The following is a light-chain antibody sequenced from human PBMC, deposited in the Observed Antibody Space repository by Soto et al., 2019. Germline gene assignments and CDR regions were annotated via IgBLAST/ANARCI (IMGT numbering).Light chain of an antibody. J-gene: IGLJ3*02. CDR2: EGN. CDR3: CSYTGSSTS. V-gene: IGLV2-23*01. Sequence: QSVLTPPASVSGSPGQSITMSFAGASSDVGSYNLVSWYQQYPGKAPKLIIYEGNKRPSGVSNRFSGSGSGNTASLTISGLQAEDAADYSCCSYTGSSTSFGGGTKVTVL. CDR1: SSDVGSYNL.